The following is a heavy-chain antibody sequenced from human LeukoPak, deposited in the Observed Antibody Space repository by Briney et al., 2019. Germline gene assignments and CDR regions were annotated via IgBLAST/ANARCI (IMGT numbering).Heavy chain of an antibody. V-gene: IGHV3-74*01. CDR2: ISTDARTI. CDR1: GFAFSSNW. Sequence: GGSLRLSCAASGFAFSSNWMHWVRQAPGKGLVWVSHISTDARTITYADFVKVRFTISRDNAKNTLYLQMNSLRAEDTALYYCVRGQETAWGLDYWGQGTLVTVSS. J-gene: IGHJ4*02. CDR3: VRGQETAWGLDY. D-gene: IGHD3-16*01.